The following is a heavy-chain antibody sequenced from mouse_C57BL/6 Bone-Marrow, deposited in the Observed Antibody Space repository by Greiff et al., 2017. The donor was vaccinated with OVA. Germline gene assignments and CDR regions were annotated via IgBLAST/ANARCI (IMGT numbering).Heavy chain of an antibody. CDR1: GYTFTSYW. CDR2: IDPSDSST. CDR3: ARRGYDGYQYYFDD. J-gene: IGHJ2*01. D-gene: IGHD2-3*01. V-gene: IGHV1-69*01. Sequence: VQLQQPGAELVMPGASVKLSCKASGYTFTSYWMHWVKQRPGQGLEWIGEIDPSDSSTNYTQKFKCQSTLNVDKSSSTAYMQRSSRTSEDSAVYYGARRGYDGYQYYFDDWGQGTTLTVSS.